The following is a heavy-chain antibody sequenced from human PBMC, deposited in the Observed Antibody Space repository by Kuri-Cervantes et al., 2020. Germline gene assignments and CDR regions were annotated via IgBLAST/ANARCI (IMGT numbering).Heavy chain of an antibody. CDR1: GFTFSNAW. Sequence: GGSLRLSCAASGFTFSNAWMSWVRQAPGKGLEWVAVISYDGSNKYYADSVKGRFTISRDNSKNTLYLQMNSLRAEDTAVYYCAKDKRFLDIWGQGTMVTVSS. D-gene: IGHD3-16*01. V-gene: IGHV3-30*18. CDR2: ISYDGSNK. J-gene: IGHJ3*02. CDR3: AKDKRFLDI.